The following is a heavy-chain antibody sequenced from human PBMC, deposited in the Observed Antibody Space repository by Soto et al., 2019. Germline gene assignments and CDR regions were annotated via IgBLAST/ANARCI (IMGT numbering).Heavy chain of an antibody. CDR1: GFAFSSHP. CDR2: ISDGGDLT. D-gene: IGHD3-10*01. Sequence: VGSLRLSCAASGFAFSSHPMSWVRQAPEKGLEWVAGISDGGDLTYNADSVRGRFTISRDNSRNTLYLQMNSLRAEDTAVYYCARRVIGSSRAFDIWGQGTMVTVSS. V-gene: IGHV3-23*01. J-gene: IGHJ3*02. CDR3: ARRVIGSSRAFDI.